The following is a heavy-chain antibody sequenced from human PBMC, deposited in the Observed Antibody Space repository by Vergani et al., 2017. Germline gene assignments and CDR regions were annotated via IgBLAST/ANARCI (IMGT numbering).Heavy chain of an antibody. V-gene: IGHV3-73*01. J-gene: IGHJ4*02. CDR2: IRSKANSYAT. CDR3: TRAGYNSN. Sequence: EVQLVESGGGLVQPGGSLKLSCAASGFTFSGSAMHWVRQASGKGLEWVGRIRSKANSYATAYAASVKGRFTISRDESKNTAYLQMNSLKTEDTAVYYCTRAGYNSNWGQGTLVTVSS. D-gene: IGHD1-20*01. CDR1: GFTFSGSA.